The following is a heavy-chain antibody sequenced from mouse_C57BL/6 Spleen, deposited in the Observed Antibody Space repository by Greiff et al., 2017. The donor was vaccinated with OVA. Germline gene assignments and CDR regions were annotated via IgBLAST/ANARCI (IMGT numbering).Heavy chain of an antibody. J-gene: IGHJ2*01. V-gene: IGHV1-15*01. D-gene: IGHD1-1*01. Sequence: QVQLQQSGAELVRPGASVTLSCKASGYTFTDYEMHWVKQTPVHGLEWIGAIDPETGGTAYNQKFKGKAILTADKSSSTAYMELRSLTSEDSAVYYCTRYTTVVAPYYCDYWGQGTTLTVSS. CDR1: GYTFTDYE. CDR2: IDPETGGT. CDR3: TRYTTVVAPYYCDY.